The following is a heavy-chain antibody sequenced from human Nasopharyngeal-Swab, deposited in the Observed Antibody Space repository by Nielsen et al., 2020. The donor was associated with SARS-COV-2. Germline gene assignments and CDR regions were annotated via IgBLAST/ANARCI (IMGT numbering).Heavy chain of an antibody. V-gene: IGHV4-31*03. CDR2: IHYTGNT. CDR1: GGSISSGGYY. D-gene: IGHD3-16*02. Sequence: SETLSLTCTVSGGSISSGGYYWSWIRQHPGKGLEWIGYIHYTGNTYYNPSLESRLTISLDTSQNQFSLRLSSVTAADTVVYYCAREVIEQAVSDAFDFWGQGTMVTVSS. J-gene: IGHJ3*01. CDR3: AREVIEQAVSDAFDF.